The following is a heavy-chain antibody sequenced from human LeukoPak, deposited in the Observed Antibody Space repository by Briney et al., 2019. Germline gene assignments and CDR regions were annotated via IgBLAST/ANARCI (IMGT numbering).Heavy chain of an antibody. Sequence: GGSLRLSCAASGFTFSSYAMSWVRQAPGKGLEWVSAISGSGGSTYYADSVKGRFTISRDNAKNSLYLQMNSLRAEDTAVYYCARADVDTAMVWGQGTLVTVSS. CDR3: ARADVDTAMV. J-gene: IGHJ4*02. D-gene: IGHD5-18*01. CDR2: ISGSGGST. CDR1: GFTFSSYA. V-gene: IGHV3-23*01.